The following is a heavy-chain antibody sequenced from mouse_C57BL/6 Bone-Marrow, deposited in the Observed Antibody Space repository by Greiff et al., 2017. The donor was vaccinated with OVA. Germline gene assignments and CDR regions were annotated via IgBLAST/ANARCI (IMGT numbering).Heavy chain of an antibody. D-gene: IGHD2-3*01. Sequence: VKLVESGPELVRPGASVKISCKAPGYTFTSHWMQWVRQRPGQGLEWIGEIIPGSGSTYYNEKFKGKATLTVDTSSSTAYMQLSSLTSEDSAVYFCSRGGEGYYVAYWYFDVWGTGTTVTVSS. CDR3: SRGGEGYYVAYWYFDV. CDR1: GYTFTSHW. J-gene: IGHJ1*03. CDR2: IIPGSGST. V-gene: IGHV1-56*01.